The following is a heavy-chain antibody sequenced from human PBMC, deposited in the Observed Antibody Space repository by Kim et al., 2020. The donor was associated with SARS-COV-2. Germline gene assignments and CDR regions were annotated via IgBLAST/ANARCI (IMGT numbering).Heavy chain of an antibody. J-gene: IGHJ4*02. CDR3: TTDLAFGELWDY. V-gene: IGHV3-15*01. Sequence: DYAAPVKGRFTISRDDSKNTIYLQMNSLKTEYTAVYYCTTDLAFGELWDYWGQGTLVTVSS. D-gene: IGHD3-10*01.